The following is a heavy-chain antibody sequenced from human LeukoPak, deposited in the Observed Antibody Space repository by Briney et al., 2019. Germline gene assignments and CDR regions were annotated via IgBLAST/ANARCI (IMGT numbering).Heavy chain of an antibody. V-gene: IGHV3-30*18. D-gene: IGHD3/OR15-3a*01. CDR3: AKDWTTLRARGYFDY. Sequence: GGSLRLSCAASGFTFSSYGMHWVRQAPGKGLEWVAVISYDGSNKYYADSVKGRFTISRDNSKNTLYLQMNSLRAEDTAAYYCAKDWTTLRARGYFDYWGQGTLVTVSS. CDR1: GFTFSSYG. CDR2: ISYDGSNK. J-gene: IGHJ4*02.